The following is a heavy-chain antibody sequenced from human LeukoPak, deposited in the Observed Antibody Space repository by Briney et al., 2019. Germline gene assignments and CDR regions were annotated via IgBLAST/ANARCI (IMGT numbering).Heavy chain of an antibody. CDR1: GFTVGNNY. D-gene: IGHD3-3*01. CDR3: AIKGGYYDFWSGYLDY. Sequence: PGGSLRLSCAASGFTVGNNYMNWVRQAPGKGLEWVSLIFSHGETSYADSVKGRFTISRDNSKNTLYLQMNSLRAEDTAVYYCAIKGGYYDFWSGYLDYWGQGTLVTVSS. J-gene: IGHJ4*02. CDR2: IFSHGET. V-gene: IGHV3-53*01.